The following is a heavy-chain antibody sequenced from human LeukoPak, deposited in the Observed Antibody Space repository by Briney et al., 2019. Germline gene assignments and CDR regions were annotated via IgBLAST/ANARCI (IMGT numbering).Heavy chain of an antibody. CDR1: GFTFDDYG. CDR2: ISAGGNNT. J-gene: IGHJ4*02. V-gene: IGHV3-23*01. D-gene: IGHD4-17*01. Sequence: PGGSLRLSCAASGFTFDDYGMSWVRQAPGKGLEWVSAISAGGNNTYNADSVKGRFTISRDNSKSTLYLQMNSLRAEDTAVYYCAKVSSDGDYVDYWGQGTLVTVSS. CDR3: AKVSSDGDYVDY.